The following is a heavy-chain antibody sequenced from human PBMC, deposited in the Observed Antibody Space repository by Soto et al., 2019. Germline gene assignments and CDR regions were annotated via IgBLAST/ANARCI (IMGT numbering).Heavy chain of an antibody. CDR2: INHSGST. J-gene: IGHJ5*02. V-gene: IGHV4-34*01. CDR1: GGSFSGYY. CDR3: AREYSSSGYNWFDP. D-gene: IGHD6-6*01. Sequence: QVQLQQWGAGLLKPSETLSLTCAVYGGSFSGYYWSWIRQPPGKGLEWIGEINHSGSTNYNPSLKSRVTISVDTSKNQFSLKLSSVTAADTAVYYCAREYSSSGYNWFDPWGQGTLVTVSS.